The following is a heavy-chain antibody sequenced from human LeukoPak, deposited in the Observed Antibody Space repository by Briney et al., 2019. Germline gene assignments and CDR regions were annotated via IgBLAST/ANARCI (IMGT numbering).Heavy chain of an antibody. V-gene: IGHV1-2*04. J-gene: IGHJ6*02. D-gene: IGHD2-15*01. CDR3: ARSGYCSGGSCYYPYGMDV. CDR2: INPNSGGT. CDR1: GYTFTGYY. Sequence: ASVKVSCKASGYTFTGYYMHWVRQAPGQGLEWMGWINPNSGGTNYAQKFQGWVTMTRDTSISTAYMELSRLRSDDTAVYYCARSGYCSGGSCYYPYGMDVWGQGPRSPSP.